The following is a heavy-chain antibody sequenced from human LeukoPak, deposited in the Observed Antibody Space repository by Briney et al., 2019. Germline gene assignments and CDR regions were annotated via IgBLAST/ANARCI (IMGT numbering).Heavy chain of an antibody. Sequence: GGSLRLSCAASGFTFSNPAMNWVRQVPGKGLEWVSSIDYDSSHIYYAASVRGRFTISRDNARNSVYLQMNSLRVQDTAVYYGARDPLQYLRVGHYDYWGQGTLVAVSS. V-gene: IGHV3-21*01. J-gene: IGHJ4*02. CDR2: IDYDSSHI. D-gene: IGHD3-9*01. CDR3: ARDPLQYLRVGHYDY. CDR1: GFTFSNPA.